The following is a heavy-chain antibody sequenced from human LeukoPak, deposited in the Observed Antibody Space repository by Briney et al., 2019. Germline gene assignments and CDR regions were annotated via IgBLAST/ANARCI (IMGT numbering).Heavy chain of an antibody. CDR1: GDSVSSNSAA. V-gene: IGHV6-1*01. CDR3: ARERVGEFYGMDV. D-gene: IGHD3-10*01. Sequence: SQTLSLTCAISGDSVSSNSAAWSWIRQSPSRGLEWLGRTYRTSKWFSEYAVSLKSRITINPDTSKNQFSLQLNSVIPEDTAVYYCARERVGEFYGMDVWGQGTTVIVSS. J-gene: IGHJ6*02. CDR2: TYRTSKWFS.